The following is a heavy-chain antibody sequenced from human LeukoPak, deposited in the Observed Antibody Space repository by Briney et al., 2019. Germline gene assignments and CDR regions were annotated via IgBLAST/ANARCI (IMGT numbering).Heavy chain of an antibody. D-gene: IGHD3-10*01. Sequence: GGSLRLSCAASGFTFSSYAMSWVRQAPGKGLEWVSGISPSGDITYYADSVKGRFTISRDNSKNTLYLEVISLTAEDTAVYYCAKDDAWLRFGEWSQGTLVMVSS. CDR2: ISPSGDIT. V-gene: IGHV3-23*01. CDR3: AKDDAWLRFGE. J-gene: IGHJ4*02. CDR1: GFTFSSYA.